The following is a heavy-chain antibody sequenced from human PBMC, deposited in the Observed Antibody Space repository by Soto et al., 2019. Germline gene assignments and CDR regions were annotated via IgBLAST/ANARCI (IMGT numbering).Heavy chain of an antibody. J-gene: IGHJ4*02. CDR3: ARAGSRSGYDYVLDY. V-gene: IGHV3-7*05. CDR2: IKQDGSEK. CDR1: GFTFSSYW. D-gene: IGHD5-12*01. Sequence: GGSLRLSCTASGFTFSSYWMSWVRQAPGKGLEWVANIKQDGSEKYYVDSVKGRFTISRDNAKNSLYLQMNSLRAEDTAVYYCARAGSRSGYDYVLDYWGQGTLVTVSS.